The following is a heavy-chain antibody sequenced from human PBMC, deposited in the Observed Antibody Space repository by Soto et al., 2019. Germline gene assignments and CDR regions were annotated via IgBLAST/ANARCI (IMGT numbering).Heavy chain of an antibody. V-gene: IGHV4-30-4*01. CDR3: ARDHYVYDILTGYGYYYGMDV. CDR2: IYYSGST. J-gene: IGHJ6*02. Sequence: SEILSLTCTVSGGSISSGDYYWSWIRQPPGKGLEWIGYIYYSGSTYYNPSLKSRVTISVDTSKNQFSLKLSSVTAADTAVYYCARDHYVYDILTGYGYYYGMDVWGQGTTVTVSS. CDR1: GGSISSGDYY. D-gene: IGHD3-9*01.